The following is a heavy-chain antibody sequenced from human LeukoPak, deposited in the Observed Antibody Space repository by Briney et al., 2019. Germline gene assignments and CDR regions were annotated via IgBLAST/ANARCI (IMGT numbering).Heavy chain of an antibody. V-gene: IGHV1-46*01. CDR3: ARDEGDYGCRN. CDR1: GYTFTSYY. Sequence: ASVKVSCKASGYTFTSYYMHWVRQAPGQGLEWMGIINPSGGSTSYAQKFQGRVTMTRDTSTSTVYTELSSLRSEDTAVYYCARDEGDYGCRNWGQGTLVTVSS. D-gene: IGHD4-17*01. J-gene: IGHJ4*02. CDR2: INPSGGST.